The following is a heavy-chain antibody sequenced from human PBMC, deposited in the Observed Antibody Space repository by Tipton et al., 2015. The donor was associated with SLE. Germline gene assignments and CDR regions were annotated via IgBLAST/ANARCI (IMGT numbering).Heavy chain of an antibody. Sequence: SLRLSCPASGFTFGDYAMSWVRQAPGKGLEWVCFIRSKAYGGTTEYAASVKGRFTISRDDSKSIAYLQMNSLKTEDTAVYYCTRAIVGYDYGTGYFDYWGQGTLVTVSS. V-gene: IGHV3-49*04. J-gene: IGHJ4*02. CDR2: IRSKAYGGTT. CDR1: GFTFGDYA. D-gene: IGHD5-12*01. CDR3: TRAIVGYDYGTGYFDY.